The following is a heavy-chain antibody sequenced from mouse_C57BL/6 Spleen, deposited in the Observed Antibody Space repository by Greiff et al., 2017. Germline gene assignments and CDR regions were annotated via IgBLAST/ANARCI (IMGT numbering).Heavy chain of an antibody. CDR1: GFSFNTYA. CDR2: IRSKSNNYAT. Sequence: EVKLVESGGGLVQPKGSLKLSCAASGFSFNTYAMNWVRQAPGKGLEWVARIRSKSNNYATYYADSVKDRFTISRDDSESMLYLQMNNLKTEDTAMYYCVRQPPLYGYDDAMDYWGPGTSVTVSS. CDR3: VRQPPLYGYDDAMDY. V-gene: IGHV10-1*01. D-gene: IGHD2-2*01. J-gene: IGHJ4*01.